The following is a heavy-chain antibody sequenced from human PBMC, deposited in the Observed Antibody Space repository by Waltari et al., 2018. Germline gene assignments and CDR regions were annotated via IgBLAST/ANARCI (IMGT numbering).Heavy chain of an antibody. CDR2: FDPEDGET. V-gene: IGHV1-24*01. CDR1: GYTLTDLS. J-gene: IGHJ6*02. Sequence: QVQLVQSGAEVKKPGASVKVSCKVSGYTLTDLSMHWVRQAPGKGLEWMGGFDPEDGETIYAQKFQGRVTMTEDTSTDTAYMELSSLRSEDTAVYYCATEVLTTVTTGYYYYGMDVWGQGTTVTVSS. D-gene: IGHD4-17*01. CDR3: ATEVLTTVTTGYYYYGMDV.